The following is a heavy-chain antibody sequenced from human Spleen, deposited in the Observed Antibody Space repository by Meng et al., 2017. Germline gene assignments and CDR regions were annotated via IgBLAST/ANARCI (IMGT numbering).Heavy chain of an antibody. Sequence: VQLGQSGAEVKKPGASVTVPWKVSGYTFTSYDINWVRQATGQGLEWMGWMNPNNGYTGYAQKFQGRVTMTRNTSISTAYMELSRLRSDDTAMYYCARDEDISAAGKLFGDYWGQGTLVTVSS. D-gene: IGHD6-13*01. CDR3: ARDEDISAAGKLFGDY. CDR1: GYTFTSYD. CDR2: MNPNNGYT. J-gene: IGHJ4*02. V-gene: IGHV1-8*01.